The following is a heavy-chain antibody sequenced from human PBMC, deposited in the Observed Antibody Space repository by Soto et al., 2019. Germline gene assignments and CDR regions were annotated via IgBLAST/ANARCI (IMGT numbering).Heavy chain of an antibody. V-gene: IGHV4-31*03. Sequence: TLSLTCTVSGGSISTGGYYWGWIRQLPGKGLEWIGHIYYTESTNYNPSLQRRVTLSVDTSKSHFSLNLNSVTAADTAVYYYGAGHSRYSSQGYHAGCLDAWGQGTLVTVSS. CDR2: IYYTEST. J-gene: IGHJ5*02. CDR1: GGSISTGGYY. CDR3: GAGHSRYSSQGYHAGCLDA. D-gene: IGHD2-2*02.